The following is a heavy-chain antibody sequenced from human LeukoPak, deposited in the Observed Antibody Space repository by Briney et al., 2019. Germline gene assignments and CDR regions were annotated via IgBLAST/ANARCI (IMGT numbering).Heavy chain of an antibody. CDR3: AKGRGDCTSTSCHKPLDY. V-gene: IGHV3-74*01. CDR2: INSDGSTT. J-gene: IGHJ4*02. D-gene: IGHD2-2*02. CDR1: GFTFSSYW. Sequence: PGGSLRLSCAASGFTFSSYWMHWVRQAPGKGLVWVSRINSDGSTTTYADSVKGRFTFSRDNAKNTLYLQMNSLRAEDTAVYYCAKGRGDCTSTSCHKPLDYWGQGTLVTVSS.